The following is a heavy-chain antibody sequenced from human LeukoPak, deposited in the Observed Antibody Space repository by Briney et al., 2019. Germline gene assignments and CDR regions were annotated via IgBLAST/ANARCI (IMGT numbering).Heavy chain of an antibody. CDR2: ISVYSGYS. V-gene: IGHV1-18*01. Sequence: ASVTVSCKASGYPCTTYGITWIRQAPGQGLEWMGWISVYSGYSTYAQNLQGRVTMTTDTSTTTAYMELRSLRSDDTAVYYCARNGTYGGDFYYFYMDVWGKGTTVTVSS. J-gene: IGHJ6*03. CDR3: ARNGTYGGDFYYFYMDV. D-gene: IGHD4-23*01. CDR1: GYPCTTYG.